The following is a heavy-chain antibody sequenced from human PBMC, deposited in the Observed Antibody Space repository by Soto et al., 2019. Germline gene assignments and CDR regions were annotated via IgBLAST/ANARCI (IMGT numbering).Heavy chain of an antibody. J-gene: IGHJ6*02. CDR2: ISCSSTI. CDR1: GFTFSSYS. V-gene: IGHV3-48*02. CDR3: ARVGLGLFGMDV. Sequence: EVQLVESGGGLVQPGGSLRVSCAASGFTFSSYSINWVRQAPGKGLEWVSYISCSSTIYYADSVKGRFTISRDNAKNSLYLQMNSLRDEDTAVYYCARVGLGLFGMDVWGQGTTVTVSS. D-gene: IGHD3-16*01.